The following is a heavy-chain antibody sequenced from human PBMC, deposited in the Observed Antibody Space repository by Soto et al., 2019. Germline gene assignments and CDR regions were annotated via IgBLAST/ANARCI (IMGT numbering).Heavy chain of an antibody. J-gene: IGHJ5*02. V-gene: IGHV1-18*01. CDR3: ASRITMVRGVIPPGFWFDP. CDR1: GYTFTSYG. CDR2: ISAYNGNT. Sequence: AASVKVSCKASGYTFTSYGISWVRQAPGQGLEWMGWISAYNGNTNYAQKLQGRVTMTTDTSTSTAYMELRSLRSDDTAVSSCASRITMVRGVIPPGFWFDPWGQGTRVTVSP. D-gene: IGHD3-10*01.